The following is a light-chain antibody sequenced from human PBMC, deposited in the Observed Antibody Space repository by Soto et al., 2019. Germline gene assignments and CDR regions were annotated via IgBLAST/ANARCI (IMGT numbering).Light chain of an antibody. CDR1: QSVSGSS. CDR3: QQYDSSPSAFT. Sequence: EIVLTQSPGTLSLSPGERATLSCRASQSVSGSSLAWYEQKPGQAPRLLLYGASSRATGIPDRFSGSGSGTDFTLTINSVEPEDFAVYYCQQYDSSPSAFTFGPGTKVDIK. CDR2: GAS. J-gene: IGKJ3*01. V-gene: IGKV3-20*01.